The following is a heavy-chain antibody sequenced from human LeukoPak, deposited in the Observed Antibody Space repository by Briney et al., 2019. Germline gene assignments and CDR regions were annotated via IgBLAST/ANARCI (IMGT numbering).Heavy chain of an antibody. CDR3: ARRRAEGGSNGHYNWFDP. CDR1: GDSINAYY. J-gene: IGHJ5*02. D-gene: IGHD6-13*01. CDR2: IYFSGTT. V-gene: IGHV4-59*08. Sequence: SETLSLTCTVSGDSINAYYWGWIRQPPGKGLEWIGYIYFSGTTKYNPSLESRVTISVDTSKNQFSLKLSSVTAADTAVYYCARRRAEGGSNGHYNWFDPWGQGILVTVPS.